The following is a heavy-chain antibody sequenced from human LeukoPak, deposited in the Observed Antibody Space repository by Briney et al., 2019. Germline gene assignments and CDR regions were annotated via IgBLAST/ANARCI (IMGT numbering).Heavy chain of an antibody. CDR3: AKGVTGYCSSTSCPVMDY. V-gene: IGHV3-23*01. CDR2: ISQNGGST. D-gene: IGHD2-2*01. CDR1: GFTFSSFA. J-gene: IGHJ4*02. Sequence: GGSLRLSCAASGFTFSSFAMSWVRQAPGKGLQWVSGISQNGGSTYYADSVKGRFTISRDNSKNTLYLQMNSLRAEDTAVYYCAKGVTGYCSSTSCPVMDYWGQGTLVTVSS.